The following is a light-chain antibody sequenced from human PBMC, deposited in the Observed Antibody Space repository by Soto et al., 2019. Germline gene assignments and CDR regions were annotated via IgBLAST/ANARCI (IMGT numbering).Light chain of an antibody. V-gene: IGLV1-40*01. Sequence: QAVVTQPPSVSGAPGQRVTISCTGSSSNIGAGYDVHWYQQLPGTAPKLLIYGNSNRPSGVPDRFSGSKSGTSASLAITGLQAEDEADYYCQLYDSSLSALFGGGTKLTVL. CDR2: GNS. CDR3: QLYDSSLSAL. CDR1: SSNIGAGYD. J-gene: IGLJ3*02.